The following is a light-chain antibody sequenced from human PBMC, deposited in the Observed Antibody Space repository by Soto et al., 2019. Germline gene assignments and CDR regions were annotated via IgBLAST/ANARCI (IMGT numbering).Light chain of an antibody. CDR2: DAS. J-gene: IGKJ1*01. V-gene: IGKV1-5*01. CDR3: QQFHTFSRT. Sequence: CSPTLYQNIGERVTITCRASQNITVRLAWYQQKPGKAPNLLIHDASTLKSGVPSRFSGSGSETQFPLTISSLQPDDFATYYCQQFHTFSRTFGRGSKV. CDR1: QNITVR.